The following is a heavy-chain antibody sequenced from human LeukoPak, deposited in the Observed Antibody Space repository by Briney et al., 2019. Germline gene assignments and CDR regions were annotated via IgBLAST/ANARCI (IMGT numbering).Heavy chain of an antibody. CDR3: ARGAYSNYLSVGY. CDR1: GGSFSVYY. D-gene: IGHD4-11*01. CDR2: VNHLGRT. J-gene: IGHJ4*02. V-gene: IGHV4-34*01. Sequence: PSETLSLTCAVSGGSFSVYYWSWIRQPPGKGLEWIGEVNHLGRTNYNPSLKSRVTMSIDTSKNQFSLKLRSVTAADTAVYYCARGAYSNYLSVGYWGQGILVTVSS.